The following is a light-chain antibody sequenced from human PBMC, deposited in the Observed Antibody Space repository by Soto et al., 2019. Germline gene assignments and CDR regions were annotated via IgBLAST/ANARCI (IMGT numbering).Light chain of an antibody. Sequence: QSVLTQPPSASGTPGQTIAISCSGGSSNIGSHTVNWYQQLPVTAPRLLIYSNTQRPSGVPDHFSGSKSGTSASLAISGLQSEYEGDYYCAAWDDSLNGVVFGGGTKVTVL. CDR2: SNT. CDR3: AAWDDSLNGVV. V-gene: IGLV1-44*01. J-gene: IGLJ2*01. CDR1: SSNIGSHT.